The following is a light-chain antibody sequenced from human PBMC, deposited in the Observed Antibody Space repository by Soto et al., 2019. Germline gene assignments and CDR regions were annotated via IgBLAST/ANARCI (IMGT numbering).Light chain of an antibody. CDR3: SSYTSSSTLV. CDR1: SSDVGTYNY. CDR2: EVS. J-gene: IGLJ2*01. Sequence: QSALTQPASVSGSPGQSITISCTGTSSDVGTYNYVSWYQHHPGKAPKLIIYEVSNRPSGVSNRFSGSKSGSTASLTISGLQAEDEADYYCSSYTSSSTLVFGGGTKVTVL. V-gene: IGLV2-14*01.